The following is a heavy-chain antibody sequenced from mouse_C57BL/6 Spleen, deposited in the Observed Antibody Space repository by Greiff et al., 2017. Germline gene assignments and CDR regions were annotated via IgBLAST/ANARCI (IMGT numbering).Heavy chain of an antibody. J-gene: IGHJ4*01. Sequence: DVQLVESGGGLVQPGGSMKLSCAASGFTFSDAWMDWVRQSPEKGLEWVAEIRNKANNHATYYAESVKGRFTISRDDSKSSVYLQMNSLRAEDTVIYYCIPITTVVAPYAMDYWGQGTSVTVSS. CDR1: GFTFSDAW. D-gene: IGHD1-1*01. V-gene: IGHV6-6*01. CDR2: IRNKANNHAT. CDR3: IPITTVVAPYAMDY.